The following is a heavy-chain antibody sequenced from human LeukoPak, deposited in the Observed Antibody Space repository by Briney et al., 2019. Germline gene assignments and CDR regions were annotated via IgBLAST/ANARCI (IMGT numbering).Heavy chain of an antibody. Sequence: GGSLRLSCVASGFTFDDYAMHWVRQAPGKGLESVSGISWNSGSIGYADSVKGRFTISRDNAKNSLYLQMNSLRAEDTALYYCAKDFKRYCSGGSCYSFDYWGQGTLVTVSS. D-gene: IGHD2-15*01. J-gene: IGHJ4*02. CDR2: ISWNSGSI. V-gene: IGHV3-9*01. CDR3: AKDFKRYCSGGSCYSFDY. CDR1: GFTFDDYA.